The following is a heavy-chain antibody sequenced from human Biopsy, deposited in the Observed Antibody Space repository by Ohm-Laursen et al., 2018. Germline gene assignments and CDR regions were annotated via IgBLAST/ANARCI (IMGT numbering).Heavy chain of an antibody. D-gene: IGHD3-3*01. V-gene: IGHV3-53*01. J-gene: IGHJ6*02. CDR1: GLSIGTNY. Sequence: SLRLSCAASGLSIGTNYMTWVRQAPGKGLDWVSIIFAGGGRTYYADSVKGRFTISRDISENTVSLQMNSLRAEDTAVYYCAKDSFVMEWRGLDVWGQGTTVTVSS. CDR2: IFAGGGRT. CDR3: AKDSFVMEWRGLDV.